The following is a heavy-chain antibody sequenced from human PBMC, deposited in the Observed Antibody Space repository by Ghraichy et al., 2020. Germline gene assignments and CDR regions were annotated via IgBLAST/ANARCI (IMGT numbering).Heavy chain of an antibody. Sequence: ASVKVSCKASGYTFSRYAMHWVRQAPGQSLEWVGWINTGTGNTKYSQKFQGRVTITTDTTASTAYMELNSLKSEDTAVYYCARTHGGLLPDHNWGQGTLVTFSS. D-gene: IGHD2-21*02. CDR1: GYTFSRYA. V-gene: IGHV1-3*04. CDR3: ARTHGGLLPDHN. J-gene: IGHJ4*02. CDR2: INTGTGNT.